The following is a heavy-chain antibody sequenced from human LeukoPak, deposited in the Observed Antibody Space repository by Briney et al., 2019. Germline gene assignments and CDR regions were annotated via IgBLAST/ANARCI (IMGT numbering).Heavy chain of an antibody. D-gene: IGHD6-13*01. J-gene: IGHJ4*02. CDR2: ISNSGAST. Sequence: GGSLRLSCAASGSTFSSYGMSWVRQAPGKGLEWVTGISNSGASTSYADSVKGRFTISRDNSKNTLYLQMNSLRAEDTAVYYCAPSWYYAVDWGQGTLVTVSS. CDR1: GSTFSSYG. V-gene: IGHV3-23*01. CDR3: APSWYYAVD.